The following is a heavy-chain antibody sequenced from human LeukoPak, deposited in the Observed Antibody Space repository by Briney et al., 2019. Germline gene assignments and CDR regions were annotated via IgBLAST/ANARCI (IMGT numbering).Heavy chain of an antibody. Sequence: ASVKVSCKASGGTISSYAISWERQAPGQGLEWMGGIIPIFGTANYAQQFQGRVTITADETTSTAYMELSSLRSEDTAVYYCARNDPYGSGSYDYYYYGMDVWGKGTTVTVSS. CDR1: GGTISSYA. J-gene: IGHJ6*04. CDR2: IIPIFGTA. CDR3: ARNDPYGSGSYDYYYYGMDV. V-gene: IGHV1-69*13. D-gene: IGHD3-10*01.